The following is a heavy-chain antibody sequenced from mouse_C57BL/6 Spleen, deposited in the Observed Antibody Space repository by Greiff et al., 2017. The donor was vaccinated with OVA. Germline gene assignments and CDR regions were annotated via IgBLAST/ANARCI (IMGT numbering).Heavy chain of an antibody. V-gene: IGHV3-6*01. J-gene: IGHJ2*01. CDR2: ISYDGSN. CDR1: GYSITSGYY. Sequence: ESGPGLVKPSQSLSLTCSVTGYSITSGYYWNWIRQFPGNKLEWMGYISYDGSNNYNPSLKNRISITRDTSKNQFFLKLNSVTTEDTATYYCAKCDGYYFDYWGQGTTLTVSS. D-gene: IGHD2-3*01. CDR3: AKCDGYYFDY.